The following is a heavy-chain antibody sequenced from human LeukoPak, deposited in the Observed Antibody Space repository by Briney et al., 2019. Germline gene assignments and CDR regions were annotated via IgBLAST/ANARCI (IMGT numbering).Heavy chain of an antibody. CDR1: GYTFTGYY. V-gene: IGHV1-2*02. Sequence: ASVKVSCKASGYTFTGYYMHWVRQAPGQGLEWMGWINPNSGGTNYAQKFQGRVTMTRDTSISTAYMELSRLRSDDTAVYYCARAGGITGVTIFGVDYYTDVWGKGTTVTVSS. CDR3: ARAGGITGVTIFGVDYYTDV. CDR2: INPNSGGT. J-gene: IGHJ6*03. D-gene: IGHD3-3*01.